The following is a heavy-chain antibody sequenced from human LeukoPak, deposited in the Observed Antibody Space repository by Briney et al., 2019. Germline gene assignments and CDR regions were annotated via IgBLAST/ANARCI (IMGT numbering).Heavy chain of an antibody. J-gene: IGHJ6*02. CDR2: ISYDGSNK. V-gene: IGHV3-30*18. Sequence: GGSLRLSCAASGFTFSSYGMHWVRQAPGKGLEWVAVISYDGSNKYYADSVKGRFTISRDNSKNTLYLQMNSLRAEDTAVYYCAKDASGGYDTLTGYYYYGMDVWGQGTTVTVSS. CDR3: AKDASGGYDTLTGYYYYGMDV. D-gene: IGHD3-9*01. CDR1: GFTFSSYG.